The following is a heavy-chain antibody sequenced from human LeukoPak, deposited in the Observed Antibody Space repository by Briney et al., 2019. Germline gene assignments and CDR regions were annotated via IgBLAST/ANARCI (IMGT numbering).Heavy chain of an antibody. CDR3: ASSGWELSLGFDY. D-gene: IGHD1-26*01. J-gene: IGHJ4*02. V-gene: IGHV1-2*02. Sequence: ASVKVSCKASGYTFTGYYMHWVRQAPGQGLEWMGWINPNSGGTNYAQKFQGRVTMTRDTSISTACMELSRLRSDDTAVYYCASSGWELSLGFDYWGQGTLVTVSS. CDR1: GYTFTGYY. CDR2: INPNSGGT.